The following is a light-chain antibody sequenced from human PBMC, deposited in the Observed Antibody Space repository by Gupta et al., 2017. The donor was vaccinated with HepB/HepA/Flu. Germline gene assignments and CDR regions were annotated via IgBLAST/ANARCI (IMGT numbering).Light chain of an antibody. CDR3: GTWDSNLSAAV. CDR2: EDN. J-gene: IGLJ2*01. Sequence: QSLFTQLPSVSAALGQKVTISCSGSSSNIGNNYVSWYQQLPGAAPKLLIYEDNKQPSGIPDRFSGSKSGTSATLGITVLQTGDEADYYCGTWDSNLSAAVFGGGTELTVL. CDR1: SSNIGNNY. V-gene: IGLV1-51*02.